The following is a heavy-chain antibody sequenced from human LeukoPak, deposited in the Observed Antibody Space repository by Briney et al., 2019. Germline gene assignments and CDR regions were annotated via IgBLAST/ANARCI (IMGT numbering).Heavy chain of an antibody. CDR3: ARDWGAARPNYFDY. J-gene: IGHJ4*02. CDR2: INPNSGGT. Sequence: ASVKVSCKASGYTFTGYYMHWVRQAPGQGLEWMGWINPNSGGTNYAQKFQGRVTMTRDTSISTAYMELSRLRSDDTAVYYCARDWGAARPNYFDYWGQGTLVTVSS. D-gene: IGHD6-6*01. CDR1: GYTFTGYY. V-gene: IGHV1-2*02.